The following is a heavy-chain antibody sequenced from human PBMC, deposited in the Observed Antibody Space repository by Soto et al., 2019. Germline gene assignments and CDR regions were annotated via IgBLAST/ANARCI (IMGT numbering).Heavy chain of an antibody. CDR1: GGSISSNY. CDR2: VYNSGST. V-gene: IGHV4-59*01. J-gene: IGHJ4*02. Sequence: SETLSLTCTVSGGSISSNYWTWIRQPQGKGLEWIGYVYNSGSTNYNPSLKSRVTISEDTSMSQFSLKVNSMTAADTAVYYCARYRREAVAGYTLDNWGQGILVTVSS. D-gene: IGHD6-13*01. CDR3: ARYRREAVAGYTLDN.